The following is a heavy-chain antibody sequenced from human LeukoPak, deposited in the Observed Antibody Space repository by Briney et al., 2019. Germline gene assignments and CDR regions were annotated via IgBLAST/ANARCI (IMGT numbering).Heavy chain of an antibody. CDR1: GGSFSGYY. Sequence: SETLSLTCAVYGGSFSGYYWSWIRQPPGKGLEWIGEINHSGSTNYNPSLKSRVTISVDTSKNQFSLKLSSVTAADTAVYYCARGVVVGSGRKRTRYFDYWGQGTLVTVSS. V-gene: IGHV4-34*01. J-gene: IGHJ4*02. CDR3: ARGVVVGSGRKRTRYFDY. CDR2: INHSGST. D-gene: IGHD2-15*01.